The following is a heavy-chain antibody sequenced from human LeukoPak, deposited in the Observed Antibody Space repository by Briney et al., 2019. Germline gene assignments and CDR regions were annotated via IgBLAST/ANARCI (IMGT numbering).Heavy chain of an antibody. J-gene: IGHJ3*02. Sequence: PGGSLRLSCAASGSILTNYAMTWVRQAPGQGLEWVSGITGSGGNTYYADSVKGRFTISRDNSKNTLYLQMDGLRVEDTAVYYCAKVDSRQSRSAFDIWGQGTLVTVSS. CDR1: GSILTNYA. CDR2: ITGSGGNT. V-gene: IGHV3-23*01. CDR3: AKVDSRQSRSAFDI.